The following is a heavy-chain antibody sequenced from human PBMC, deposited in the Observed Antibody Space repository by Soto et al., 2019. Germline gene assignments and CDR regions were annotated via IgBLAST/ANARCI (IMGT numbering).Heavy chain of an antibody. J-gene: IGHJ5*01. V-gene: IGHV4-30-4*01. Sequence: QVQLQESGPGLVKPSQTLSLTCTVSGGSISNDVYYWSWIRQPPGKGLEWIGYIYYTGTTLYQPSLNSRVTISVDTSKNQFSLNLISVTAADTAVYYCARGGASSQPFVSWRQGTLVTVSS. CDR2: IYYTGTT. CDR3: ARGGASSQPFVS. D-gene: IGHD1-26*01. CDR1: GGSISNDVYY.